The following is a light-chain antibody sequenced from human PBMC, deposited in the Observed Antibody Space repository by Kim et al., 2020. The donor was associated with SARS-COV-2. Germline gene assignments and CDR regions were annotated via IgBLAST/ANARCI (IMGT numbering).Light chain of an antibody. CDR2: AAS. J-gene: IGKJ4*01. Sequence: ASVGDKVTISCRASQTTDNYLSWYQQKPGNAPKLLIYAASSLQNGVPTRFIGTESETHFTLTISNLQPEDFATYYCQQTNSLPLTFGGGTKVDIK. CDR1: QTTDNY. V-gene: IGKV1-39*01. CDR3: QQTNSLPLT.